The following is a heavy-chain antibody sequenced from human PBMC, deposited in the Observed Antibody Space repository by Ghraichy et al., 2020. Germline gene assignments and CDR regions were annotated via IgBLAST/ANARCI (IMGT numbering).Heavy chain of an antibody. Sequence: GGSLRLSCAASGFTFSSHWMQWVRQAPGKGLVWVSRIKRDGSSTNYADSVKGRFSISRDNAKNTLYLQMNSLRAEDTAVYYCAREASDWYLYYWGQGTLVTVSS. CDR2: IKRDGSST. J-gene: IGHJ4*02. V-gene: IGHV3-74*01. CDR3: AREASDWYLYY. CDR1: GFTFSSHW. D-gene: IGHD6-19*01.